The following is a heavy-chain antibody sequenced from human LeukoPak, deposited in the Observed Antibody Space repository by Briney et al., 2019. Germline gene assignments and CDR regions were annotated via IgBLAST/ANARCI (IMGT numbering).Heavy chain of an antibody. CDR3: ASSIEDPIYYYYMDV. J-gene: IGHJ6*03. D-gene: IGHD3-22*01. Sequence: PGGSLRLSCAASGFTFSSYAMYWVRQAPGKGLEWVSVVRGSGGTTYYADSVKGRFTISRDNAKNSLYLQMNSLRADFTAVYYCASSIEDPIYYYYMDVWGKGTTVTVSS. V-gene: IGHV3-23*01. CDR1: GFTFSSYA. CDR2: VRGSGGTT.